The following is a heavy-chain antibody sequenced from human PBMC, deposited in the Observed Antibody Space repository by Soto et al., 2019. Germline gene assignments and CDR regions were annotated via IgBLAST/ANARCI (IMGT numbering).Heavy chain of an antibody. D-gene: IGHD3-3*01. CDR2: ISGSGGST. CDR3: AKVIGVLRFVEWLLFDY. V-gene: IGHV3-23*01. CDR1: GFTFSSYA. Sequence: EVQLLESGGGLVQPGGSLRLSCAASGFTFSSYAMSWVRQAPGKGLEWVSAISGSGGSTYYADSVKGRFTISRDNSKNKLHLQMNSLRAEDTAVYYCAKVIGVLRFVEWLLFDYWGQGTLVTVSS. J-gene: IGHJ4*02.